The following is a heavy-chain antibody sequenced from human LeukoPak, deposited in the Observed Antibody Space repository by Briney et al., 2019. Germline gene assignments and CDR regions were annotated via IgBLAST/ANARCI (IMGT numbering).Heavy chain of an antibody. CDR1: GGSISSYY. Sequence: SETLSLTCTVSGGSISSYYWSWIRQPAGKGLEWIGRIYTSGSTNYNPSLKSRVTMSVDTSKNQLSLKLSSVTAADTAVYYCARDSRYFDWLAENGYWYFDLWGRGTLVTVSS. D-gene: IGHD3-9*01. J-gene: IGHJ2*01. V-gene: IGHV4-4*07. CDR3: ARDSRYFDWLAENGYWYFDL. CDR2: IYTSGST.